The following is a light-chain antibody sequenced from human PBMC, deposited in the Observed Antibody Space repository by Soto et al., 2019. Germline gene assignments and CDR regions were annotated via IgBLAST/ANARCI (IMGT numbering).Light chain of an antibody. CDR3: QQSYNSPFN. Sequence: IQLTQSPSSLSASVGDRVTITWVASQGISSYLAWYQQKSGQAPKLLINAASTLRSGVPSRFSGSGSGTDFTLTIDSLQPEDFATYYCQQSYNSPFNFGPGTKVDI. CDR2: AAS. CDR1: QGISSY. V-gene: IGKV1-39*01. J-gene: IGKJ3*01.